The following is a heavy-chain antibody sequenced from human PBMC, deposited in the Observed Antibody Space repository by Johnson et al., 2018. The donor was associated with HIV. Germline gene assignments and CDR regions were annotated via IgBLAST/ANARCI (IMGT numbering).Heavy chain of an antibody. CDR1: GFTFDDYA. CDR2: ISWNRGSI. CDR3: ARALGRELDAFDI. Sequence: VQLVESGGGVVQPGGSLRLSCVASGFTFDDYAMHWVRQVSGKGLEWVSGISWNRGSIGYADSVKGRFTISRANAKNSLYLQMNSLRAEDTAVYYCARALGRELDAFDIWGQGTMVTVSS. V-gene: IGHV3-9*01. J-gene: IGHJ3*02. D-gene: IGHD3-10*01.